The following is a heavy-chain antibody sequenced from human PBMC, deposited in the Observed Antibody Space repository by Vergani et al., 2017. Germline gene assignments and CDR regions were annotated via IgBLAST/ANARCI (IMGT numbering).Heavy chain of an antibody. CDR1: GGTFSSYA. J-gene: IGHJ5*02. V-gene: IGHV1-69*12. CDR2: IIPIFGTA. Sequence: QVQLVQSGAEVKKPGSSVKVSCKASGGTFSSYAISWVRQAPGQGLEWMGGIIPIFGTANYAQKFQGRVKITADESTSPAYMELSSLRSEDTAVYYCARDRASPPNGYVWFDPWGQGTLVTVSS. CDR3: ARDRASPPNGYVWFDP. D-gene: IGHD3-22*01.